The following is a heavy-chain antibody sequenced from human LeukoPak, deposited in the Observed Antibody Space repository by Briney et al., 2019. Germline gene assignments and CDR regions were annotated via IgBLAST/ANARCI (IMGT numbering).Heavy chain of an antibody. J-gene: IGHJ4*02. D-gene: IGHD3-10*01. CDR3: AKGQYYYGSGSQIDY. CDR1: GFTFSSYA. V-gene: IGHV3-23*01. Sequence: PGGSLRLSCAASGFTFSSYAMSWVRQAPGKGLEWVSAISGSGGSTYYADSVKGRFTISRDNSKNTLYLQMNSLRAEDTAVYYCAKGQYYYGSGSQIDYWGQGTLVTVSS. CDR2: ISGSGGST.